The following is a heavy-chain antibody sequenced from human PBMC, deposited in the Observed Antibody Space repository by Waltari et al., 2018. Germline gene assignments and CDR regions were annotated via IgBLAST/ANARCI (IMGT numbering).Heavy chain of an antibody. CDR2: IHYRGST. CDR3: ARIAGYCTSSTCYRNWFDP. D-gene: IGHD2-2*01. CDR1: GYSIINSNW. J-gene: IGHJ5*02. V-gene: IGHV4-28*01. Sequence: QVQLQESGPGLVKPSDTLSLPCTVSGYSIINSNWWGRLRQPPGKRLDCIGYIHYRGSTFYNPSLKSRVTMSVDTSKNQFSLKLSSVTAVDTAVYYCARIAGYCTSSTCYRNWFDPWGQGTLVTVSS.